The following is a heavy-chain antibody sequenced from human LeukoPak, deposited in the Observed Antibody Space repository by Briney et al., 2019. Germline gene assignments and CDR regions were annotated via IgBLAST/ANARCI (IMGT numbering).Heavy chain of an antibody. V-gene: IGHV1-18*01. D-gene: IGHD2-8*02. J-gene: IGHJ6*02. CDR3: ARDHVVPLVGGMDV. CDR1: GYTFNSYG. CDR2: ISSYNGHT. Sequence: ASVKVSCKASGYTFNSYGISWVRQAPGQGLEWMGWISSYNGHTNYAQKVKGRVTMTTDTSTSTAYLDLKSLRYDDTAVYYCARDHVVPLVGGMDVWGQGTTVTVSS.